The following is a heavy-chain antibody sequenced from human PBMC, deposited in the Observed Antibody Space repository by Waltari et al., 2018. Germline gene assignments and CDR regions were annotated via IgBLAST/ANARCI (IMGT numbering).Heavy chain of an antibody. CDR2: ISGSAGST. V-gene: IGHV3-23*01. D-gene: IGHD3-3*01. CDR1: GFIFSDYA. CDR3: ARVGALRFLEV. J-gene: IGHJ4*02. Sequence: QPGGSLRLSCAGSGFIFSDYAMSWVRQAPGKGLEWVSIISGSAGSTFYAESVRGRLTISRDNSKNIVYLQVNSLRAEDTAVYYCARVGALRFLEVWGQGTLVTVSS.